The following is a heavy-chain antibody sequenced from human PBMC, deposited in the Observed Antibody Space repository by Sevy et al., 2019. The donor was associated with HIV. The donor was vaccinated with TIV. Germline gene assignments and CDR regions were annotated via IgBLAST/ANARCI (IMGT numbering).Heavy chain of an antibody. CDR3: ARSLGNYYGSGTYQEDWFDP. CDR2: ISSSSSYI. Sequence: GGSLRLSCAASGFTFSIYTMNWVRQAPGKGLEWVSSISSSSSYIYYTDSVKGRFSISRDNAKNALFLKMNSLRAEDTAVYYCARSLGNYYGSGTYQEDWFDPWGQRTLVTVSS. V-gene: IGHV3-21*01. CDR1: GFTFSIYT. J-gene: IGHJ5*02. D-gene: IGHD3-10*01.